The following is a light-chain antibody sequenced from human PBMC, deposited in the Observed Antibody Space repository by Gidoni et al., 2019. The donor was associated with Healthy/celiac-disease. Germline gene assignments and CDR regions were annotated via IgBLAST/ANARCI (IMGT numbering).Light chain of an antibody. CDR3: RQNYGTPLT. CDR2: AAS. CDR1: LSISSY. J-gene: IGKJ4*01. V-gene: IGKV1-39*01. Sequence: DIQMTQSPSSLSASVGDRATITSRASLSISSYLNWYQQKPGKAPKLLIYAASSLQSGVPSSFSSSRSGTNFTLTISSLQHEDYTTNYCRQNYGTPLTFGGGTKVEIK.